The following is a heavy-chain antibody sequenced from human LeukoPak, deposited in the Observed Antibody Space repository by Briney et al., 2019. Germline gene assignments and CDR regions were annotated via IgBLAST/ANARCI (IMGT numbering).Heavy chain of an antibody. D-gene: IGHD2-15*01. V-gene: IGHV3-20*04. CDR1: GFTFDDYG. J-gene: IGHJ6*03. CDR2: LNWNGGST. CDR3: ARTPGVDGLDTDYYYYMDV. Sequence: GGSLRLSCAASGFTFDDYGMSWVRQAPGKGLEWVSGLNWNGGSTGYADSVKGRFTISRDNAKNSLYLQMNSLRAEDTAVYYCARTPGVDGLDTDYYYYMDVWGKGTTVTVSS.